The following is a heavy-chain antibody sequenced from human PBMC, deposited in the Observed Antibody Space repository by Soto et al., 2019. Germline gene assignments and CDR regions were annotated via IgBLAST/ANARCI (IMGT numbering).Heavy chain of an antibody. D-gene: IGHD2-15*01. CDR2: IIPISGTT. V-gene: IGHV1-69*01. Sequence: QVQLVQSGAEVKKPGSSVKVSCKASGGTFSTHAIIWVRQAPGHGLEWMGGIIPISGTTYYTQKFQGRVTITAYEPTSTAFMELSSMKSDDTAVFYCSRGYCSGGNCYSGMDVWGQGTMVTVSS. CDR3: SRGYCSGGNCYSGMDV. J-gene: IGHJ6*02. CDR1: GGTFSTHA.